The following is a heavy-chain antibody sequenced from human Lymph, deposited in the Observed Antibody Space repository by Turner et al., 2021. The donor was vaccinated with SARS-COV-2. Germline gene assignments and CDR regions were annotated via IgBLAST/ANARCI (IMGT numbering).Heavy chain of an antibody. CDR3: ARDFGGYLGY. D-gene: IGHD3-16*01. V-gene: IGHV3-30-3*01. Sequence: QVQLVESGGGVVQPGRSLRLSCAASRFTFSTYAMHWVRQAPGKGLEWVALISYDGNNKYYADSVKGRFTISRDNSKNTLYLQMNILRTEDTAVYYCARDFGGYLGYWGQGTLVTVSS. CDR1: RFTFSTYA. CDR2: ISYDGNNK. J-gene: IGHJ4*02.